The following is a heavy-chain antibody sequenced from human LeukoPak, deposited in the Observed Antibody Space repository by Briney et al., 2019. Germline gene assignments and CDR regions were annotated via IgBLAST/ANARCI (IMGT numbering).Heavy chain of an antibody. CDR3: ARSRAFNSGAFDP. Sequence: SETLSLTCTVSGASVSSASYWTWIRQPPGKGVEWIAHIYNGVNTNYNPSPKSRVTISVDTSKNQFSLRLNSVTAADTAVYYCARSRAFNSGAFDPWGQGSLVTVSS. J-gene: IGHJ5*02. CDR2: IYNGVNT. CDR1: GASVSSASY. V-gene: IGHV4-61*01. D-gene: IGHD1-26*01.